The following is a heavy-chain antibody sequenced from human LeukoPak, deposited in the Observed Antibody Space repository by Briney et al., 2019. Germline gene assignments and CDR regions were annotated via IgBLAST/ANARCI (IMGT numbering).Heavy chain of an antibody. CDR3: ARTEWFGELLYLDY. Sequence: GASVKVSCKASGYTFTGYYMHWVRQAPGQGLEWMGWINPNSGGTNYAQKFQGRVTITRDTSISTAYMELSRMRSDGTAVYYCARTEWFGELLYLDYWGQGTLVTVSS. CDR1: GYTFTGYY. CDR2: INPNSGGT. J-gene: IGHJ4*02. V-gene: IGHV1-2*02. D-gene: IGHD3-10*01.